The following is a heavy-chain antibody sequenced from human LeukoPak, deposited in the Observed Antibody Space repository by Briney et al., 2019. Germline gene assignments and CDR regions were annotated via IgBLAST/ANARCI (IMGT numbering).Heavy chain of an antibody. D-gene: IGHD6-13*01. CDR2: ISSSSSYI. CDR1: GFTFSSYA. J-gene: IGHJ4*02. V-gene: IGHV3-21*01. CDR3: ARDTEYSTMLFDY. Sequence: GGSLRLSCAASGFTFSSYAMSWVRQAPGKGLEWVSSISSSSSYIYYADSVKGRFTISRDNAKNSLYLQMNSLRAEDTAVYYCARDTEYSTMLFDYWGQGTLVTVSS.